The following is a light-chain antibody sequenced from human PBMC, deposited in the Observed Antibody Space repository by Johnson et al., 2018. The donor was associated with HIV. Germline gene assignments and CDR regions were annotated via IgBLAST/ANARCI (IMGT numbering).Light chain of an antibody. J-gene: IGLJ1*01. CDR1: SSNIGNNY. CDR3: GTWDSSLSAGV. V-gene: IGLV1-51*02. CDR2: ESN. Sequence: QSVLTQPPSVSAAPGQKVTISCSGSSSNIGNNYVSWYQQLPGTAPKLLIYESNKRPSGIPDRFSGSKSGTSATLAIPGLHTGDEADYYCGTWDSSLSAGVFGTGTKVTVL.